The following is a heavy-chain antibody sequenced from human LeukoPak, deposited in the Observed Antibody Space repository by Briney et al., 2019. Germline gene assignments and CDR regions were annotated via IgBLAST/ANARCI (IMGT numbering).Heavy chain of an antibody. J-gene: IGHJ4*02. V-gene: IGHV3-7*01. CDR3: VRDGGVSGYDLLDY. CDR1: GFTFSNYW. D-gene: IGHD5-12*01. CDR2: INQDGSKE. Sequence: GGSLRLSCAASGFTFSNYWMTWVRQAPGKGLEWAAHINQDGSKEYYMDSVKARFTISRDNAKNSLSLQMNSLRAEDTAVYYCVRDGGVSGYDLLDYWGQGTLVTVSS.